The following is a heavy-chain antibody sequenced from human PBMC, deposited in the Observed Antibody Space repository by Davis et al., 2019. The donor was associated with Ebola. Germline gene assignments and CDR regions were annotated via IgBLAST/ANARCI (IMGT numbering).Heavy chain of an antibody. V-gene: IGHV1-69*13. D-gene: IGHD2-15*01. CDR3: ARSRSSGYCSGGSCYDQSDYYYGMDV. CDR1: GGTFSSYA. J-gene: IGHJ6*04. CDR2: IIPIFGTA. Sequence: AASVKVSCKAAGGTFSSYAISWVRQAPGQGREWMGGIIPIFGTANYAQKFQGRVTITADESTSTAYMELSSLRSEDTAVYYCARSRSSGYCSGGSCYDQSDYYYGMDVWGKGTTVTVSS.